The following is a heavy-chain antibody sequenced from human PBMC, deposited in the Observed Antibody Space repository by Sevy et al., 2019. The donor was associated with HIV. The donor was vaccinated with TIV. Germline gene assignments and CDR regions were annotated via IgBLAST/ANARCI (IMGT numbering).Heavy chain of an antibody. CDR2: VDHTGNI. J-gene: IGHJ4*01. V-gene: IGHV4-34*01. CDR1: VDSFNGHD. D-gene: IGHD3-10*01. Sequence: SETLSLTCAVYVDSFNGHDWSWVRQVPGRGLEWIGEVDHTGNINYNPAFDNRLAISVNRRKNQFSLNLTSLTAADTAVYYCAREPIEAPRRGYFDIWGHGNRVTVSS. CDR3: AREPIEAPRRGYFDI.